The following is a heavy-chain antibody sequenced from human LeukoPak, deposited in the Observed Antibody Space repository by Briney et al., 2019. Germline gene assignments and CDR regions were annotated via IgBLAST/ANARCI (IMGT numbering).Heavy chain of an antibody. J-gene: IGHJ6*02. V-gene: IGHV1-18*01. CDR1: GYTFTSYG. D-gene: IGHD2-2*01. CDR2: ISAYNGNT. CDR3: ARVYCSSTSCQYYYYYGMDV. Sequence: ASVNVSSKASGYTFTSYGISWVRPAPGQGLEWMGWISAYNGNTNSAQKLQGRVTMTTDSSTSTAYMELRSLRSDDTAVYYCARVYCSSTSCQYYYYYGMDVWGQGTTVTVSS.